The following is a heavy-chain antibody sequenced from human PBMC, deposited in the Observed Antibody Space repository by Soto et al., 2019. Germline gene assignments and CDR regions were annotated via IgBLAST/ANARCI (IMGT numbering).Heavy chain of an antibody. CDR3: ARQESNLYGYYYYGLDV. D-gene: IGHD2-2*02. V-gene: IGHV5-51*01. J-gene: IGHJ6*02. CDR1: GYSFTSYW. Sequence: GESLKISCKGSGYSFTSYWIGWVRQMPGKGLEWMGIIYPGDSDTRYSPSFQGQVTISADKSISTAYLQWSSLKASDTAMYYCARQESNLYGYYYYGLDVWGQGTTVTVSS. CDR2: IYPGDSDT.